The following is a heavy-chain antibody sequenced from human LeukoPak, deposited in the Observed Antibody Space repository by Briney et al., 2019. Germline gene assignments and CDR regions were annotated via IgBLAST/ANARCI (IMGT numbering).Heavy chain of an antibody. V-gene: IGHV3-53*01. J-gene: IGHJ4*02. CDR3: GRGWYTWIFIES. D-gene: IGHD1-20*01. CDR2: IYSGGST. CDR1: GFTVSSNY. Sequence: GGSLRLSCAASGFTVSSNYMSWVRQAPGKGLEGVAVIYSGGSTDYSDSVKGRFTISRDNSKNTRYLQMNSLRAEDTAGYYCGRGWYTWIFIESWGQGTLVTVSS.